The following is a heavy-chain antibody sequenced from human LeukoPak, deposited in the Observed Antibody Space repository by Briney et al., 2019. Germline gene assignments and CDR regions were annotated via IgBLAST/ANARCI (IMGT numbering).Heavy chain of an antibody. D-gene: IGHD1-1*01. V-gene: IGHV4-38-2*02. CDR1: GYSISNSGYY. Sequence: RSETLTLTCTVSGYSISNSGYYWGWIRQPPGKGLEWIGNMDHSGSTYYNPSLKSRVTISSATSKNQFSVKLSPVTAADTAIYYCTRRVRGTSFRDYWGQGTLVTVSS. CDR2: MDHSGST. J-gene: IGHJ4*02. CDR3: TRRVRGTSFRDY.